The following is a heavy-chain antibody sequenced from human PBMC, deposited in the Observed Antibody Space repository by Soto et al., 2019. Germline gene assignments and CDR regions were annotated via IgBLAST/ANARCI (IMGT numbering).Heavy chain of an antibody. J-gene: IGHJ4*02. V-gene: IGHV3-30*18. CDR2: ISYDGSNK. CDR1: GFTFSSYG. D-gene: IGHD6-19*01. CDR3: AKPSSGWYGLDYFDY. Sequence: PGGSLRLSCAASGFTFSSYGMHWVRQAPGKGLEWVAVISYDGSNKYYADSVKGRFTISRDNSKNTLYLQMNSLRAEDTAVYYCAKPSSGWYGLDYFDYWGQGTLVTVSS.